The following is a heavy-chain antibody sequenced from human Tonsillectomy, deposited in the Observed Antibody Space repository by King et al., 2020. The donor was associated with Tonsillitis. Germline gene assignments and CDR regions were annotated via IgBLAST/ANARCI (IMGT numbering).Heavy chain of an antibody. CDR2: IRGSGASA. D-gene: IGHD2-15*01. V-gene: IGHV3-23*04. CDR1: GFTFSSYA. J-gene: IGHJ4*02. CDR3: AGVDCRGGSCYPFYFDF. Sequence: VQLVESGGGLAQPGGSLRLSCSASGFTFSSYAISWVRQAPGKGLEVVSAIRGSGASAYSADSVKGRFTISRDNSKNTLYLQMNSLRTDDTAIYFCAGVDCRGGSCYPFYFDFWGQGTLVTVSS.